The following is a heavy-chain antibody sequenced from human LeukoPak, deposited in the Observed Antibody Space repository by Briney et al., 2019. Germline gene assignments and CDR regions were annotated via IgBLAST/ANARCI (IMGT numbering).Heavy chain of an antibody. D-gene: IGHD3-16*01. CDR2: IWFDGSNK. CDR3: AKDYVWGSYPYYFDY. Sequence: PGGSLRLSCAASGFTFSSYGMHWVRQAPGKGLEWVTVIWFDGSNKYYADSVKGRFTISRDNSKNTLYLQMNSLRAEDTAVYYCAKDYVWGSYPYYFDYWGQGTLVTVSS. V-gene: IGHV3-33*06. J-gene: IGHJ4*02. CDR1: GFTFSSYG.